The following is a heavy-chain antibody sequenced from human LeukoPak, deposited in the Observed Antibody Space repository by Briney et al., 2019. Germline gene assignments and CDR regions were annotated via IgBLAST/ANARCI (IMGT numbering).Heavy chain of an antibody. CDR1: GFTSSSYK. V-gene: IGHV3-21*04. CDR2: INSSSSYI. Sequence: GGSLRLSCAASGFTSSSYKMNWVRQAPGKGLEWVSSINSSSSYIYYADSVRGRFTISRDNAKNSLYLQMNSLRAEETAVYYCARDGYCSGGSCYARRFDRWGQGILVTVSS. D-gene: IGHD2-15*01. J-gene: IGHJ5*02. CDR3: ARDGYCSGGSCYARRFDR.